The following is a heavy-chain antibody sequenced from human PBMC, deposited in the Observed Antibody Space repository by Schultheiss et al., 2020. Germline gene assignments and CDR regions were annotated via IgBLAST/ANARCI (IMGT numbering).Heavy chain of an antibody. J-gene: IGHJ3*02. V-gene: IGHV4-38-2*02. CDR3: ASSWIRRAFDI. CDR1: GYSISSGYY. Sequence: SETLSLTCTVSGYSISSGYYWGWIRQPPGKGLEWIGSIYYSGSTYYNPSLKSRVTISVDTSKNQFSLKLSSVTAADTAVYYCASSWIRRAFDIWGQGTMVTVSS. CDR2: IYYSGST. D-gene: IGHD1-1*01.